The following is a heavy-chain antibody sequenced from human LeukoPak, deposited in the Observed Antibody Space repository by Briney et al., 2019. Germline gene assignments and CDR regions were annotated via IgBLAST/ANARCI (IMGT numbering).Heavy chain of an antibody. D-gene: IGHD6-19*01. CDR3: AREGPRPRKVAGTGWFDP. CDR2: INPNNGDT. Sequence: ASVKVSCKTSGYTFTAQFMHWVRQAPGQGLEWMGWINPNNGDTKYAQTFLGRVTMTRDTSTSTAYMELSSLRSDDTAVYYCAREGPRPRKVAGTGWFDPWGQGTLVTVSS. V-gene: IGHV1-2*02. J-gene: IGHJ5*02. CDR1: GYTFTAQF.